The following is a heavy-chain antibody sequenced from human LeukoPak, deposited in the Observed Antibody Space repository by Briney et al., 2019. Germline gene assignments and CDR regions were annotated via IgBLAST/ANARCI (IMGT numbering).Heavy chain of an antibody. V-gene: IGHV3-23*01. D-gene: IGHD1-26*01. J-gene: IGHJ4*02. CDR3: AKDLGSVLGAHSDY. Sequence: QPGGSLRLSCAASGFTFSSYAMYWVRQAPGKGLEWVSAISGSDGSTYYADSVKGRFTISRDNSENTLYLQMNSLRAEDTALYYCAKDLGSVLGAHSDYWGQGTLVTVSS. CDR2: ISGSDGST. CDR1: GFTFSSYA.